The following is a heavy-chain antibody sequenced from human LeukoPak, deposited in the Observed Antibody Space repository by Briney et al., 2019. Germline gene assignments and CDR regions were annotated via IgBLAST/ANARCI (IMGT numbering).Heavy chain of an antibody. V-gene: IGHV1-8*01. CDR2: MNPNSGNT. D-gene: IGHD3-22*01. Sequence: ASVKVSCKASGYTFTSYDINWVRQATGQGLEWMGWMNPNSGNTGYAQKFQGRVTMTRNASISTAYMELSSLRSEDTAVYYCARVRREYYYDSSGIPDYWGQGTLVTVSS. CDR3: ARVRREYYYDSSGIPDY. J-gene: IGHJ4*02. CDR1: GYTFTSYD.